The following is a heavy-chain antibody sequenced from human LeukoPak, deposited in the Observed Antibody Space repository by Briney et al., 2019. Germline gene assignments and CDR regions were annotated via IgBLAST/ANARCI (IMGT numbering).Heavy chain of an antibody. Sequence: GGSLRLSCAASGITFSKYAMSWVRQAPGKGLEWVSVIYSGGSTYYADSVKGRFTISRDNSKNTVYLQMNSLRAEDTAVYYCARSGYAGTTANDAFDFWGQGTMVTVSS. CDR3: ARSGYAGTTANDAFDF. J-gene: IGHJ3*01. D-gene: IGHD1-14*01. V-gene: IGHV3-53*01. CDR1: GITFSKYA. CDR2: IYSGGST.